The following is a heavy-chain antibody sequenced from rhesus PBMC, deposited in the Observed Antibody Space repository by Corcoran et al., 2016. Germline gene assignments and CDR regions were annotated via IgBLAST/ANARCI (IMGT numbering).Heavy chain of an antibody. D-gene: IGHD2-21*01. J-gene: IGHJ6*01. CDR1: GFTFSSYG. CDR3: AKRHCTGSDCYALDS. V-gene: IGHV3S25*01. Sequence: EVQLVESGGGLVQPGGSLSLSCAASGFTFSSYGMYWVRKAPGKGLEWSSPINVGGGSTYYADSVKGRFTISRDNSKNTLSLQMNGLRAEDTAVYYCAKRHCTGSDCYALDSWGQGVVVTVSS. CDR2: INVGGGST.